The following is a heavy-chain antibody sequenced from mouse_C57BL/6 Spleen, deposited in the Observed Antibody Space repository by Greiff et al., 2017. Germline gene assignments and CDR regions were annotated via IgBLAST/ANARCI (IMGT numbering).Heavy chain of an antibody. J-gene: IGHJ2*01. D-gene: IGHD1-1*01. CDR3: AREDYGSSYYFDY. V-gene: IGHV1-4*01. Sequence: QVQLQQSGAELARPGASVKMSCKASGYTFTSYTMHWVKQRPGQGLEWIGYINPSSGYTKYNQKFKDKATLTADKSSSTAYMQLSSLTSEDAAVYYCAREDYGSSYYFDYWGQGTTLTVSS. CDR1: GYTFTSYT. CDR2: INPSSGYT.